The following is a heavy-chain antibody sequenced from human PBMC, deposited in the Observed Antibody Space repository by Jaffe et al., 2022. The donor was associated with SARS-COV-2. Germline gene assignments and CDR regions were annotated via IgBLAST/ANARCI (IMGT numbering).Heavy chain of an antibody. CDR3: ARARISGMKVVKSLRDYYALDV. CDR1: GGSFSGYY. Sequence: QVQLQQWGAGLLKPAETLSLTCVVNGGSFSGYYWGWIRQPPGRGLEWIGDITYSGSTNYNPSLKSRVVMSVDTSKNQFSLKVNSVTAADTAVYYCARARISGMKVVKSLRDYYALDVWGQGTTVTVSS. V-gene: IGHV4-34*01. CDR2: ITYSGST. D-gene: IGHD3-22*01. J-gene: IGHJ6*02.